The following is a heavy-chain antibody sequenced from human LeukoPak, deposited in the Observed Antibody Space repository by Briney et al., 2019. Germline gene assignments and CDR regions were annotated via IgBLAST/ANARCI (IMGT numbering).Heavy chain of an antibody. V-gene: IGHV1-46*01. Sequence: ASVKVSCKASGYTFTSYYMHWVRRAPGQGLEWMGIINPSGGSTSYAQKFQGRVTMTRDMSTSTVYMELSSLRSEDTAVYYCARSVVVVAADAYYFDYWGQGTLVTVSS. J-gene: IGHJ4*02. CDR3: ARSVVVVAADAYYFDY. D-gene: IGHD2-15*01. CDR2: INPSGGST. CDR1: GYTFTSYY.